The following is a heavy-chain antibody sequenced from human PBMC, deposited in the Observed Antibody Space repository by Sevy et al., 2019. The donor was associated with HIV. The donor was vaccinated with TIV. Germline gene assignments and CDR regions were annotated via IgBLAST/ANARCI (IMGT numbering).Heavy chain of an antibody. Sequence: GGSLRLSCTASGFTFGDYAMSWFRQAPGKGLEWVGFIRSKAYGGTTEYAASVKGRFTISRDDSKSIAYLQMNSLKTEETAVYYCTRPATRYYDFWSGYYDYGMDVWGQGTTVTVSS. CDR1: GFTFGDYA. D-gene: IGHD3-3*01. CDR2: IRSKAYGGTT. J-gene: IGHJ6*02. V-gene: IGHV3-49*03. CDR3: TRPATRYYDFWSGYYDYGMDV.